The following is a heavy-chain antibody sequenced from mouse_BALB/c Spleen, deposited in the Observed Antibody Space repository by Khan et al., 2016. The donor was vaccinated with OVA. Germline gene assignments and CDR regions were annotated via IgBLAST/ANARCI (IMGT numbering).Heavy chain of an antibody. CDR1: GYSITSDFA. Sequence: EVQLQESGPGLVKPSQSLSLTCTVTGYSITSDFAWNWIRQFPGNKLEWMGYITYSGDSSYNPSLKSRIPITRDTSKNQFFLQLNSVTTEDTATYYCATLYCYGSSWFDYWGQGTLVTVSA. V-gene: IGHV3-2*02. D-gene: IGHD1-1*01. J-gene: IGHJ3*01. CDR2: ITYSGDS. CDR3: ATLYCYGSSWFDY.